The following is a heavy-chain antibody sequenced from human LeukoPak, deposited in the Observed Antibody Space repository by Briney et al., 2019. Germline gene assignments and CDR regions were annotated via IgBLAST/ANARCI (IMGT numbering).Heavy chain of an antibody. CDR2: INHSGST. J-gene: IGHJ5*02. V-gene: IGHV4-34*01. CDR1: GGSFSGYY. CDR3: ARGSGSPPHFDP. D-gene: IGHD2-15*01. Sequence: PSETLSLTCAVYGGSFSGYYWSWIRQPPGKGLEWIGEINHSGSTNYNPSLKSRVTISVDTSKNQFSLKLSSVTAADTAVYYCARGSGSPPHFDPWGQGTLVTVSS.